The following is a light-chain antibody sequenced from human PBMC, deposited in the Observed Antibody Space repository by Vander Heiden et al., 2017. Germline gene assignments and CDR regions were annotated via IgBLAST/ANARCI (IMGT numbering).Light chain of an antibody. CDR2: WAS. J-gene: IGKJ4*01. Sequence: DIVMTQSPDSLAGFLGERVTINCKSSQSLLYSSNNKDSLAWYQQKPGQPPKLLIYWASTRESGVPDRFSGSGSRTDFTLTIRSLQAEDVAVYNCQQYYYTPPTFGGGTKVEIK. CDR3: QQYYYTPPT. V-gene: IGKV4-1*01. CDR1: QSLLYSSNNKDS.